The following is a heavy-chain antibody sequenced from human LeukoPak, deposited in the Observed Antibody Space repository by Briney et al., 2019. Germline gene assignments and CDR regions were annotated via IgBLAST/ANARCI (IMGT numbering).Heavy chain of an antibody. CDR1: GFIFSDYA. V-gene: IGHV3-23*01. J-gene: IGHJ4*02. Sequence: GGSLRLSCAASGFIFSDYAMSWVRQAPGKGLEWVSAITGPGEGTWYADSVQGRFTTSRDNSKNTLYLQMNSLRAEDTAVYFCAKRMYGWYQIDYWGQGTLVTVSS. CDR3: AKRMYGWYQIDY. CDR2: ITGPGEGT. D-gene: IGHD6-19*01.